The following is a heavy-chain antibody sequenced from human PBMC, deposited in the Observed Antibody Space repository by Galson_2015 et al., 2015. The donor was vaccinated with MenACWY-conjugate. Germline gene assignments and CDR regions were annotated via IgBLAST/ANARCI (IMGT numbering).Heavy chain of an antibody. D-gene: IGHD3-16*01. CDR2: IYYSGST. CDR3: ARDPSYPRYWYFDL. CDR1: GGSISSSSCY. V-gene: IGHV4-39*07. J-gene: IGHJ2*01. Sequence: SETLSLTCTVSGGSISSSSCYWGWIRQPPGKGLEWIGSIYYSGSTYYNPSLKSRVTISVDTSKNQFSLKLSSVTAADTAVYYCARDPSYPRYWYFDLWGRGTLVTVSS.